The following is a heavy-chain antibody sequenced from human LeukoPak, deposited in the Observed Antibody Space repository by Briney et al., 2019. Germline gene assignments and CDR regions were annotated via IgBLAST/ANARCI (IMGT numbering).Heavy chain of an antibody. Sequence: ASVKVSRKASGYTFTGYYMHWVRQAPGQGLEWMGWINPNSGNTGYAQKFQGRVTITRNTSISTAYMELSSLRSEDTAVYYCARAPGNYYYMDVWGKGTTVTVSS. J-gene: IGHJ6*03. CDR3: ARAPGNYYYMDV. V-gene: IGHV1-8*03. CDR2: INPNSGNT. CDR1: GYTFTGYY.